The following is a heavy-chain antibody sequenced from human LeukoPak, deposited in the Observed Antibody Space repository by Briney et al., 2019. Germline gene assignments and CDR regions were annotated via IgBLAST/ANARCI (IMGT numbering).Heavy chain of an antibody. CDR1: GGSFSGYY. CDR2: IYHSGST. Sequence: PSETLSLTCAVYGGSFSGYYWSWIRQPPGKGLEWIGSIYHSGSTYYNPSLKSRVTISVDTSKNQFSLKLSSVTAADTAVYYCARDGAGSYYPDDAFDIWGQGTMVTVSS. CDR3: ARDGAGSYYPDDAFDI. J-gene: IGHJ3*02. V-gene: IGHV4-34*01. D-gene: IGHD1-26*01.